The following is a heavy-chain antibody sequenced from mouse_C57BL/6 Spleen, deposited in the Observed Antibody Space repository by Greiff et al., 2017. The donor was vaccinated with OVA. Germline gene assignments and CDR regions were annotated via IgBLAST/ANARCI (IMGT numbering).Heavy chain of an antibody. CDR3: ARLYGRDFDY. Sequence: VQLQQPGAELVKPGASVKLSCKASGYTFTSYWMHWVKQRPGQGLEWIGMIHPNSGSTNYNEKFKSKATLTVDQSSSTAYMQLSSLTSEDSAVYYCARLYGRDFDYWGQGTTLTVSS. CDR1: GYTFTSYW. V-gene: IGHV1-64*01. CDR2: IHPNSGST. J-gene: IGHJ2*01. D-gene: IGHD1-1*01.